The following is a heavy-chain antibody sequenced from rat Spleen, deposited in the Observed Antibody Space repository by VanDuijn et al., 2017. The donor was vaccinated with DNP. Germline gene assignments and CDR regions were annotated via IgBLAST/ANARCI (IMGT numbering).Heavy chain of an antibody. CDR2: ISYDGSST. CDR1: GFTFSDYN. V-gene: IGHV5-7*01. D-gene: IGHD1-7*01. Sequence: EVQLVESGGGLVQPGRSLKLSCAASGFTFSDYNMAWVRQAPKKGLEWVATISYDGSSTYYRDSVKGRFTISRDNAKSTLYLQMDSLRSEDTATYYCARQGMGWYFDFWGPGTMVTVSS. CDR3: ARQGMGWYFDF. J-gene: IGHJ1*01.